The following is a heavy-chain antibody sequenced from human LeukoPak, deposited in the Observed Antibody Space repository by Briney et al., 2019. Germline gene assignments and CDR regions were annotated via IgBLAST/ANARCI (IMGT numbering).Heavy chain of an antibody. J-gene: IGHJ6*02. CDR1: GYTFTSYD. Sequence: ASVKXSCKASGYTFTSYDINWVRQATGQGLEWMGWMNPNSGNTGYAQKFQGRVTMTRNTSISTAYMELSSLRSEDTAVYYCALGSYYYYGMDVWGQGTTVTVSS. V-gene: IGHV1-8*01. CDR2: MNPNSGNT. CDR3: ALGSYYYYGMDV.